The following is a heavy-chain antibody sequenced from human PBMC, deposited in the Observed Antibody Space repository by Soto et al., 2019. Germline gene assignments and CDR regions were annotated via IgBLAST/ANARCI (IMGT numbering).Heavy chain of an antibody. CDR3: ARVPNDY. Sequence: ASVKVSCKAAGYTFTRYAMHWVRQAPGQGLDWMGWINACNGNTKYSQKCQGRITITRDTTASTAYMEVRSLRPEDTAVDYYARVPNDYWGQGTLVTVSS. V-gene: IGHV1-3*01. CDR2: INACNGNT. J-gene: IGHJ4*02. CDR1: GYTFTRYA.